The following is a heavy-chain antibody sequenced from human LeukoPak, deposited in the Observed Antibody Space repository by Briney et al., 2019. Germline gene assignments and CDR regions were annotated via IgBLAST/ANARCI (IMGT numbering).Heavy chain of an antibody. J-gene: IGHJ4*02. CDR3: ARGKEVITMLRGLKPGYYFDY. D-gene: IGHD3-10*01. V-gene: IGHV4-59*01. CDR1: GGSISSYY. Sequence: PSETLSLTCTVSGGSISSYYWSWIRLPPGKGLEWIGYIYYSGSTNYNPSLKSRVTISVDTSKNQFSLKLNSVTAADTAVYYCARGKEVITMLRGLKPGYYFDYWGQGTLVTVSS. CDR2: IYYSGST.